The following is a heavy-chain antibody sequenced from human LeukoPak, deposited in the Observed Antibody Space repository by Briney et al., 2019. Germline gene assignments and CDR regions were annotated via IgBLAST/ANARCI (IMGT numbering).Heavy chain of an antibody. CDR2: ISSSSSYI. CDR3: ASSHY. V-gene: IGHV3-21*01. Sequence: GGSLRLSCAASGLTVRSKDMAWVRQAPGKGLEWVSSISSSSSYIYYADSVKGRFTISRDNAKNSLYLQMNSLRAEDTAVYYCASSHYWGQGTLVTVSS. J-gene: IGHJ4*02. CDR1: GLTVRSKD.